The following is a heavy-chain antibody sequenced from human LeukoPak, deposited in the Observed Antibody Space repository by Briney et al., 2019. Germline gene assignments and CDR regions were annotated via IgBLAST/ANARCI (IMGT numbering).Heavy chain of an antibody. CDR3: ARVWGPYYDFWSGYDDAFDI. CDR2: INTDGSST. D-gene: IGHD3-3*01. Sequence: GGSLRLSCAASGFTFSSYWMHWVRQAPGKGLVWVSRINTDGSSTSYADSVKGRFTISRDNAKNTLYLQMNSLRAEDTAVYYCARVWGPYYDFWSGYDDAFDIWGQGTMVTVSS. V-gene: IGHV3-74*01. J-gene: IGHJ3*02. CDR1: GFTFSSYW.